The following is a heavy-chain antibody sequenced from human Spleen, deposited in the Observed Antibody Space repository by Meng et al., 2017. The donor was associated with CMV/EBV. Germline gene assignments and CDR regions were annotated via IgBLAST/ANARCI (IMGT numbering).Heavy chain of an antibody. CDR3: ARDRGFSYEVREEGH. D-gene: IGHD5-18*01. CDR1: GFSFSTYW. V-gene: IGHV3-7*01. Sequence: GGSLRLSCAASGFSFSTYWMSWVRQAPGKGLEWVANIIQDGGDKYYVDSVKGRFTISRDNAKNSLHLQMNSLRVEDTAVYYCARDRGFSYEVREEGHWGQGTLVTVSS. J-gene: IGHJ4*02. CDR2: IIQDGGDK.